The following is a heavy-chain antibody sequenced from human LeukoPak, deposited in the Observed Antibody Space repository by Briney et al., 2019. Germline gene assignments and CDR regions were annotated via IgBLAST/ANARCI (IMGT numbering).Heavy chain of an antibody. CDR1: GLTFTNAW. D-gene: IGHD6-6*01. V-gene: IGHV3-53*01. Sequence: GGSLKLSCAASGLTFTNAWMNWVRQAPGKGLEWVSVIYSGGSTYYADSVKGRFTISRDNSKNTLYLQMNSLRAEDTAVYYCARDLSIGWFDPWGQGTLVTVSS. CDR2: IYSGGST. CDR3: ARDLSIGWFDP. J-gene: IGHJ5*02.